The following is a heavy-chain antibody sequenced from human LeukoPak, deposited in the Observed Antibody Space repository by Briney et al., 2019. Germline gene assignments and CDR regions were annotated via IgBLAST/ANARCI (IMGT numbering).Heavy chain of an antibody. CDR2: IHYSGST. V-gene: IGHV4-59*01. Sequence: SETLSLTCTVSGGAISSYYWSWIRQPPGKGLEWIGYIHYSGSTNYSPSLESRVTISVDTSKNQFSLKLSSVTAADTAVYFCARDDIGYYYYMVVWGKGTTVTVSS. J-gene: IGHJ6*03. CDR3: ARDDIGYYYYMVV. CDR1: GGAISSYY.